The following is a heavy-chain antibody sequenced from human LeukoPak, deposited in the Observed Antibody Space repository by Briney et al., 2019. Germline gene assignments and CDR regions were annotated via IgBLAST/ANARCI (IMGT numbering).Heavy chain of an antibody. J-gene: IGHJ4*02. D-gene: IGHD3-3*01. V-gene: IGHV3-23*01. CDR2: ISGSGGST. CDR3: AEDAAQRFLEWLSFFDY. Sequence: PGGSLRLSCAASGFTFSSYAMSWVRQAPGKGLEWVSAISGSGGSTYYADSVKGRFTISRDNSKNTLYLQMNSLRAEDTAVYYCAEDAAQRFLEWLSFFDYWGQGTLVTVSS. CDR1: GFTFSSYA.